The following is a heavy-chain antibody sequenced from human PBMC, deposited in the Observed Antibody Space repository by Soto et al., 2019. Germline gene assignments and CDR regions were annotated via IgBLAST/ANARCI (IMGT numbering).Heavy chain of an antibody. J-gene: IGHJ5*02. D-gene: IGHD3-16*01. CDR3: PRGGCDNINCYAYDL. Sequence: AASVKASCKVSGYTFTGNYTHWGRKAHGQGLEWMGWINPSSGGTKYAQKFQDWVTMTRDTSLSTAYMELSRLRSDDAAIYYCPRGGCDNINCYAYDLWGQGTLVTVSS. CDR1: GYTFTGNY. CDR2: INPSSGGT. V-gene: IGHV1-2*04.